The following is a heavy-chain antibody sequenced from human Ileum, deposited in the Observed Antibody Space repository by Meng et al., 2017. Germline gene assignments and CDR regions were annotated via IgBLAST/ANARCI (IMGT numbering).Heavy chain of an antibody. CDR1: GFTFRTYA. CDR3: AKGDVWSGFLDS. V-gene: IGHV3-23*01. Sequence: GESLKISCEGSGFTFRTYAMTWVRQAPGKGLEWISAVSGGGGTTYYAASVKGRFTISRDNSKNTLYLEMNRLSAEDTAIYYCAKGDVWSGFLDSWGQGTPVTVSS. D-gene: IGHD3-3*01. J-gene: IGHJ4*02. CDR2: VSGGGGTT.